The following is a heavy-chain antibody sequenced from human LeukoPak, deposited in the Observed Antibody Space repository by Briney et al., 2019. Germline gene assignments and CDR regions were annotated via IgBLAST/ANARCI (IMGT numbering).Heavy chain of an antibody. CDR3: ARDRGGLGATDY. J-gene: IGHJ4*02. V-gene: IGHV1-18*01. CDR1: GYTFHKYG. CDR2: INTDNGNT. D-gene: IGHD1-26*01. Sequence: ASVKVSCKASGYTFHKYGISWVRQAPGQGLEWMAWINTDNGNTNYAQKFQGRVTLTTDTSASTIYMELGNLRSDDTAVYYCARDRGGLGATDYWGQGTLVTVSS.